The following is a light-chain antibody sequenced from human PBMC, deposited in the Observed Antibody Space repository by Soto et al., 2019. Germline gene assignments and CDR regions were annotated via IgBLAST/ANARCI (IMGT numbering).Light chain of an antibody. CDR3: GTWDSSLSRHYV. J-gene: IGLJ1*01. Sequence: QSVLTQPPSVSAAPGQKVTICCSGSSSNIGNNYVSWYQQLPGTAPKLLIYDNNKRPSGIPDRFSGSKSGTSATLGITGLQTGDEADYYCGTWDSSLSRHYVFGTGTKVTVL. CDR1: SSNIGNNY. CDR2: DNN. V-gene: IGLV1-51*01.